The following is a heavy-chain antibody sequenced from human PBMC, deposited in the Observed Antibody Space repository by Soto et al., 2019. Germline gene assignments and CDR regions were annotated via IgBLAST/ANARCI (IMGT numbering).Heavy chain of an antibody. CDR3: ARGGYCTNGVCYELVAPDYYYYGMDV. CDR1: GYTFTYYA. J-gene: IGHJ6*02. V-gene: IGHV1-2*04. Sequence: ASVKVSCKTSGYTFTYYAMHWVRQAPGQRLEWMGWINAGSGGTKYAQKFQGWVTMTRDTSISTAYMELSRLRSDDTAVYYCARGGYCTNGVCYELVAPDYYYYGMDVWGQGTTVTVSS. CDR2: INAGSGGT. D-gene: IGHD2-8*01.